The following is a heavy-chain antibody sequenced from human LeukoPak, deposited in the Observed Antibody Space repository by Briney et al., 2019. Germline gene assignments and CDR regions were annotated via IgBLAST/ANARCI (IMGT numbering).Heavy chain of an antibody. J-gene: IGHJ3*02. CDR2: ISGSGGST. D-gene: IGHD4-17*01. CDR1: GFTFSSYA. Sequence: GGSLRLSCAASGFTFSSYAMSWVRQAPGKGLEWVSAISGSGGSTYYADSVKGRLTISRDNSKNTLYLQMNSLRAEDTAVYYCAKARYRDYGDYAGDAFDIRGQGTMVTVSS. V-gene: IGHV3-23*01. CDR3: AKARYRDYGDYAGDAFDI.